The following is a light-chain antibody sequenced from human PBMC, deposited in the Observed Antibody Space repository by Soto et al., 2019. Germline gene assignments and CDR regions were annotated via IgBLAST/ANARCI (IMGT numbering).Light chain of an antibody. V-gene: IGKV1-39*01. Sequence: DIQMTQSPSSLSASVGDRVTITCRASQSISSYLNWYQQKPGKAPKLLIYAASSLQSGVPSRFSGSGSGTDFTLTISSLQPEDFATYYCQQSYSTPVTFXQGTKLDIK. CDR3: QQSYSTPVT. CDR2: AAS. CDR1: QSISSY. J-gene: IGKJ1*01.